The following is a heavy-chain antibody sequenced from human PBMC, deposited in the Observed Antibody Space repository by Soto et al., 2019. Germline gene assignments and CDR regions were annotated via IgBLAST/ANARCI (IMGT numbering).Heavy chain of an antibody. Sequence: PGGSLRLSCAASGFTFSSYAMHWVRQAPGKGLEWVAVISYDGSNKYYADSVKGRFTISRDNSKNTLYLQMNSLRAEDTAVYYCARGVDIVATSPNYYYYGMDVWGQGTTVTVSS. CDR3: ARGVDIVATSPNYYYYGMDV. J-gene: IGHJ6*02. CDR1: GFTFSSYA. CDR2: ISYDGSNK. D-gene: IGHD5-12*01. V-gene: IGHV3-30-3*01.